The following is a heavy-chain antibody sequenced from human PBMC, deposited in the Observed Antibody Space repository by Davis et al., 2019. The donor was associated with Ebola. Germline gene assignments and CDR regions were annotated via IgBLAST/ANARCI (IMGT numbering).Heavy chain of an antibody. CDR2: IYSGGST. CDR1: GFTVSSNY. Sequence: PGGSLRLSCAASGFTVSSNYMSWVRQAPGKGLEWVSVIYSGGSTYYADSVKGRFTISRDNSKNTLYLQMNSLRAEDTAVYYCARGGYSGYDGGWVDYWGQGTLVTVSS. J-gene: IGHJ4*02. CDR3: ARGGYSGYDGGWVDY. D-gene: IGHD5-12*01. V-gene: IGHV3-66*01.